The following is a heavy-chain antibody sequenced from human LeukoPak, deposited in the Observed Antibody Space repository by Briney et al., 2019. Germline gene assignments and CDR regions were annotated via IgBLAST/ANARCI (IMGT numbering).Heavy chain of an antibody. J-gene: IGHJ4*02. V-gene: IGHV1-8*01. CDR3: ARGNKDYGDYARGLSDY. D-gene: IGHD4-17*01. CDR2: MNPNSGNT. Sequence: ASVKVSCKASGYTFTSFDINWVRQATGQGLEWMGWMNPNSGNTGCAQKFQGRVTMTRNTSITTAYMELSSLRSEDTAVYYCARGNKDYGDYARGLSDYWGQGTLVTVSS. CDR1: GYTFTSFD.